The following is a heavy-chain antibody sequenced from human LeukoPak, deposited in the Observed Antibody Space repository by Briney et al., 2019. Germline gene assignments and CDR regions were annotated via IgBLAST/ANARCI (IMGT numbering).Heavy chain of an antibody. CDR3: ARALGYCSGGSCSNYYYYGMDV. CDR2: MNPNSGNT. Sequence: ASVKVSCKTSGYTFTSYDINWVRQATGQGLEWMGWMNPNSGNTGYAQKFQGRVTMTRNTSISTAYMELSSLRSEDTAVYYCARALGYCSGGSCSNYYYYGMDVWGQGTTVTVSS. J-gene: IGHJ6*02. CDR1: GYTFTSYD. D-gene: IGHD2-15*01. V-gene: IGHV1-8*01.